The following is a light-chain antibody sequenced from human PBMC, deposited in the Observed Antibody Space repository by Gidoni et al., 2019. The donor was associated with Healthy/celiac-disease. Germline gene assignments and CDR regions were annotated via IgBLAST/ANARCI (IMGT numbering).Light chain of an antibody. J-gene: IGKJ2*01. V-gene: IGKV1D-13*01. CDR3: QQFNNYPLYT. CDR1: QGISSA. CDR2: DAS. Sequence: GDRVTITCRASQGISSALAWYQQKPGKAPKLLIYDASSLESGVPSRFSGSGSGTDFTLTISSLQPEDFATYYCQQFNNYPLYTFGQXTKLEIK.